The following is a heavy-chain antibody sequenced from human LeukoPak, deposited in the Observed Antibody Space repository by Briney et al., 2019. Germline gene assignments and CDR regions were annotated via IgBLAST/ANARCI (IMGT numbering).Heavy chain of an antibody. D-gene: IGHD2-21*01. CDR1: GVTFSSYA. CDR3: ARDGGGPLADGMDV. Sequence: ASVKVSCKASGVTFSSYAISWVRQAPGQGLEWMGGIIPFFGTTNYAQKFQGRVTITRDTSASTAYMELSSLRSEDMAVYYCARDGGGPLADGMDVWGKGTTVTVSS. V-gene: IGHV1-69*05. J-gene: IGHJ6*04. CDR2: IIPFFGTT.